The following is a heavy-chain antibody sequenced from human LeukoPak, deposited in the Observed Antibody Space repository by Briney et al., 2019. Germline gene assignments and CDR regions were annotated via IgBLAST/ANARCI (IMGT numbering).Heavy chain of an antibody. D-gene: IGHD6-6*01. V-gene: IGHV1-18*01. Sequence: WASVKVSCKASGYIFTSFGISWVRQAPGQGLEWMGWISPYNAKTSYAQKIQGRLTMTTDTSTSTAYMELRSLRSDDTAVYYCARPSPLRAHAFDIWGQGTMVTVSS. CDR3: ARPSPLRAHAFDI. CDR2: ISPYNAKT. J-gene: IGHJ3*02. CDR1: GYIFTSFG.